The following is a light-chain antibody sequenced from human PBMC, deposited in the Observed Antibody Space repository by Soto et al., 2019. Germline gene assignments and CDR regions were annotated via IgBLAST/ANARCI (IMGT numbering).Light chain of an antibody. V-gene: IGKV1-39*01. Sequence: DIQMTPSPSSLSASVGDRVTITCRASESINRHLNWYQQQPGRAPKLLIYAASSLQNGVPSRFRGGGSGTDFTLIITNLQPEDFATYYCQQSYTALSITFGQGTRLEIK. J-gene: IGKJ5*01. CDR3: QQSYTALSIT. CDR1: ESINRH. CDR2: AAS.